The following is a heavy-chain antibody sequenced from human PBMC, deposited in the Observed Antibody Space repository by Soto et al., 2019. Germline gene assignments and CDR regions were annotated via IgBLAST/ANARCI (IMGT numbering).Heavy chain of an antibody. CDR1: GDPISSGYY. CDR2: IYHDGST. V-gene: IGHV4-38-2*02. CDR3: ARDSPTSGYYY. Sequence: PSETLSLTCTVSGDPISSGYYWGWIRQPPGKGLDWIGYIYHDGSTYDSPSLKSRLTISVDTSKNQFSLKLTSVTAADTAVYYCARDSPTSGYYYVGQGTLVTVSS. J-gene: IGHJ4*02. D-gene: IGHD3-22*01.